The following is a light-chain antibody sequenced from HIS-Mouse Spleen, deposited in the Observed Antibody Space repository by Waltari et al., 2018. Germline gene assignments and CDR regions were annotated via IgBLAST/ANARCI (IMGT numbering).Light chain of an antibody. CDR2: RNN. Sequence: QSVLTQPPSASGTPGQWVTISSSGSSSNIGSNYVYWYQQLPGTAPKLLIYRNNQRPSGVPDRFSGSKSGTSASLAISGLRSEDEADYYCAAWDDSLSGNVFGSGTKVTVL. V-gene: IGLV1-47*01. CDR1: SSNIGSNY. CDR3: AAWDDSLSGNV. J-gene: IGLJ6*01.